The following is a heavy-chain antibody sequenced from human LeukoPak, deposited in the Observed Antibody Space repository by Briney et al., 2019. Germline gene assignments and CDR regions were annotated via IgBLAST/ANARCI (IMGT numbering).Heavy chain of an antibody. D-gene: IGHD3-16*01. CDR3: ARDQAPYDYVWGSYLDY. J-gene: IGHJ4*02. Sequence: GGSLRLSCAASGFTFTSYGMTWVRQAPGKGLEWVSSISSSSSYIYYSDSVKGRFTISRDNAKNSLYLQMNSLRAEDTAVYYCARDQAPYDYVWGSYLDYWGQGTLVTVSS. CDR2: ISSSSSYI. CDR1: GFTFTSYG. V-gene: IGHV3-21*01.